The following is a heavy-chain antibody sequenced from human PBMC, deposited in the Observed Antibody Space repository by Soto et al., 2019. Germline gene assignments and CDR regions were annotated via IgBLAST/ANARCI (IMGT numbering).Heavy chain of an antibody. D-gene: IGHD3-3*01. CDR3: ARVDRITIFGVVIMGPLGY. V-gene: IGHV3-23*01. J-gene: IGHJ4*02. CDR2: ISGSGGST. Sequence: LRLSCAASGFTFSSYAMSWVRQSPGKVLEWVSAISGSGGSTYYGDSVKGRFTISRDNSKNTLYLQMNSLRAEDTAVYYCARVDRITIFGVVIMGPLGYWGQGTLVTASS. CDR1: GFTFSSYA.